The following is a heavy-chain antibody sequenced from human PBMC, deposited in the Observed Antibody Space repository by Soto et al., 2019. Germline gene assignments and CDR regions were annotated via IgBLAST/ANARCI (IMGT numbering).Heavy chain of an antibody. CDR2: VSVSGGTT. D-gene: IGHD3-22*01. V-gene: IGHV3-23*01. Sequence: PGGSLRLSCAASGFMFNNYAMSWVRQAPGKGLEWVSTVSVSGGTTYYADSLKGRFTISRDNSKKTVYLQMNRLRADDTAIYYCAKGLYYYDSSGYHLFDYWGQGTLVPGSS. CDR3: AKGLYYYDSSGYHLFDY. CDR1: GFMFNNYA. J-gene: IGHJ4*02.